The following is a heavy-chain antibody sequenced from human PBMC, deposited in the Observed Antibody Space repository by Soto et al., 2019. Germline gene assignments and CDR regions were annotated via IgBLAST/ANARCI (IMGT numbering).Heavy chain of an antibody. J-gene: IGHJ5*02. CDR2: IDPTDSYT. D-gene: IGHD3-22*01. CDR1: VYTFTNYW. V-gene: IGHV5-10-1*01. CDR3: AKTYYYDSAGYYAPFDP. Sequence: GESLKISCKGSVYTFTNYWINWVRQVPGKGLEWMGRIDPTDSYTNYSPSFQGRVTISVDKSINTAYLQWSSLKASDTAMYYCAKTYYYDSAGYYAPFDPWGQGTLVTVSS.